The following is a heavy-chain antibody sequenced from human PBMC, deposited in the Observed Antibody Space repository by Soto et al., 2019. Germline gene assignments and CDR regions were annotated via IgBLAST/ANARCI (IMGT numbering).Heavy chain of an antibody. CDR1: GDTFTRYY. J-gene: IGHJ4*02. Sequence: QVQLEQSGAEVKEPGASVRVSCKLSGDTFTRYYIHWVRQAPGQGLEWMGRINCNSGDRKYAQSFQGRVTVTRDTSINTAYMDLSRLRSDDTAVYYCARGGGSSVFDCWGQGILVTVSS. CDR2: INCNSGDR. CDR3: ARGGGSSVFDC. D-gene: IGHD3-22*01. V-gene: IGHV1-2*06.